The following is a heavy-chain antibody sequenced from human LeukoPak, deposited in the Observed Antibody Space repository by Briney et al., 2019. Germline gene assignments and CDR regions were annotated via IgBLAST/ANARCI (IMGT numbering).Heavy chain of an antibody. CDR3: ARASYNSDWYFDQ. J-gene: IGHJ4*02. D-gene: IGHD6-19*01. Sequence: PGGSLRLPCAVSGFTFRSHEMNWVRQAPGKGLEWISYISTSGSIIYYADSVKGRFTISRDNARNSLFLQMGSLKVEDTAVYYCARASYNSDWYFDQWGQGTLVTVSS. CDR2: ISTSGSII. CDR1: GFTFRSHE. V-gene: IGHV3-48*03.